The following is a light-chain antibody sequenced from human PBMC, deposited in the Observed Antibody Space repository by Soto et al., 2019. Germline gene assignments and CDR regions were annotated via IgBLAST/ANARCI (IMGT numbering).Light chain of an antibody. CDR1: QSISNH. CDR2: AAS. V-gene: IGKV1-39*01. J-gene: IGKJ2*01. Sequence: DIQMTQSPSSLSASVEDRVIITCRASQSISNHLNWYQQKPGKAPQLLIYAASSLQSGVPSRLSGSGSATYFTLTIHNLQPEDFATYYCQQTHSLPPTFGQGTKVDI. CDR3: QQTHSLPPT.